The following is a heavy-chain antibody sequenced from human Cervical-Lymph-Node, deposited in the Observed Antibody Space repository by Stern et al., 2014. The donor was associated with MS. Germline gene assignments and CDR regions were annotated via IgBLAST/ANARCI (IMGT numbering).Heavy chain of an antibody. CDR2: IIPMSGAA. J-gene: IGHJ4*02. Sequence: QLAQSGAEVKKPGSSVTVSCKAFGGTFSRYAVNWVRQAPGQGLEWMGGIIPMSGAAKYAQKFQGRVTVTAAESMSTVYMELSSLRSEDTAVYYCASNLLGYCSGGTCYSDKWGQGTLVTVSA. CDR3: ASNLLGYCSGGTCYSDK. V-gene: IGHV1-69*01. CDR1: GGTFSRYA. D-gene: IGHD2-15*01.